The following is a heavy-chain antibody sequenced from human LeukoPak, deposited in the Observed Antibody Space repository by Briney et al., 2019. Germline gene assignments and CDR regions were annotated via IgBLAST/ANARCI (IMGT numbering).Heavy chain of an antibody. Sequence: GGSLRLSCAASGFTFSAYGMSWVRQVPGKGLEWVSEISHSGDKTNYADSVRGRFTISRDNSKNTLYLQMNSLRAEDTAIYYCAKIKYPLPPYYFDYWGQGTLVTVSS. CDR3: AKIKYPLPPYYFDY. J-gene: IGHJ4*02. CDR2: ISHSGDKT. CDR1: GFTFSAYG. D-gene: IGHD2-2*02. V-gene: IGHV3-23*01.